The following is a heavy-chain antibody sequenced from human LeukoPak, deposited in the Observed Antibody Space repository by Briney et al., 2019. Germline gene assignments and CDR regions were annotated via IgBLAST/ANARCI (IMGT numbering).Heavy chain of an antibody. CDR3: ERGGGNFDY. CDR2: ISSTSTYV. J-gene: IGHJ4*02. CDR1: EFTFSIYT. V-gene: IGHV3-21*01. Sequence: GGSLRLSYAASEFTFSIYTINGVRQAPGKGLEWVSSISSTSTYVSYADSVKGRFTISGDNAKNSLYLQMNSLRAEDTAVYYCERGGGNFDYWGQGTLVTVSS. D-gene: IGHD2-15*01.